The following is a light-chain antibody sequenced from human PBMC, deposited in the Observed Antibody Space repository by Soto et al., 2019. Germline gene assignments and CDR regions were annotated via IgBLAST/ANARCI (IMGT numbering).Light chain of an antibody. Sequence: QPALTQPASVSGSPGQSITISCTGTSSDDGSYNLVSWYQQYPGKAPKLMIYEDDERPSGVSNRFSGSKSGNTASLTISGLQAEDEADYYCYSYAGRSTSVFGGGTKLTVL. V-gene: IGLV2-23*01. CDR2: EDD. CDR1: SSDDGSYNL. J-gene: IGLJ2*01. CDR3: YSYAGRSTSV.